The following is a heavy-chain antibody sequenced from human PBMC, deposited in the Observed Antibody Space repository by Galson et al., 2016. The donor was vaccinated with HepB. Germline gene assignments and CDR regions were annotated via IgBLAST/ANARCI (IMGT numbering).Heavy chain of an antibody. CDR2: IYSSGNT. D-gene: IGHD2-8*01. J-gene: IGHJ4*02. Sequence: SLRLSCAASGFTVSNNYLSWVRQAPGKGLELVSLIYSSGNTWYADSVKGRFTISRDNPKNTLYLQMNSLRAEVTAGYYCARDNGVWGQGTLVTVSS. CDR3: ARDNGV. V-gene: IGHV3-53*01. CDR1: GFTVSNNY.